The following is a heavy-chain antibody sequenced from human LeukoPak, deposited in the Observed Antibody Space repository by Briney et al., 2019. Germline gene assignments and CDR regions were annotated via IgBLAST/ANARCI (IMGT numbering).Heavy chain of an antibody. Sequence: PSQSLSLTCTVSGGSISSYYWSWIRQPPGKGLEWIGYIYYSGSNNYNPSIKSRVTISVDTSKNQFSLKLTSVTAADTAVYYCARVRILGVVIFDYWGQGTLVTVSS. CDR1: GGSISSYY. V-gene: IGHV4-59*01. CDR3: ARVRILGVVIFDY. D-gene: IGHD3-3*01. J-gene: IGHJ4*02. CDR2: IYYSGSN.